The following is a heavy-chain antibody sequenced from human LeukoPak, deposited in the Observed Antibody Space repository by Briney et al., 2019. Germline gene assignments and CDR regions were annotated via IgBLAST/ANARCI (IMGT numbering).Heavy chain of an antibody. J-gene: IGHJ4*02. CDR3: AVRSLPLDVIDY. Sequence: SVKVSCKASGGTFSSYAISWVRQAPGQGLEWMGGIIPIFGTANYAQKFQGRVTITADKSTSTAYMELSSLRSEDTAVYYCAVRSLPLDVIDYWGQGTLVTVSS. CDR2: IIPIFGTA. CDR1: GGTFSSYA. D-gene: IGHD3-16*02. V-gene: IGHV1-69*06.